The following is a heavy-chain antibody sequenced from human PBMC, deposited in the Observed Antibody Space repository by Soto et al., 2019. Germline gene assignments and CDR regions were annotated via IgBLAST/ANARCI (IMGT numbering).Heavy chain of an antibody. V-gene: IGHV1-18*01. D-gene: IGHD4-17*01. J-gene: IGHJ6*02. Sequence: QVQLVQSGAEVKKPGASVKVSCKASGYTFTSYGISWVRQAPGQGLEWMGWISAYNGNTNYAQKLQGRVTMTTDTSTSTAYMELRSLRSDHTAVYYCARRLGYGAHYFYGMDVWGQGTTVTVSS. CDR2: ISAYNGNT. CDR3: ARRLGYGAHYFYGMDV. CDR1: GYTFTSYG.